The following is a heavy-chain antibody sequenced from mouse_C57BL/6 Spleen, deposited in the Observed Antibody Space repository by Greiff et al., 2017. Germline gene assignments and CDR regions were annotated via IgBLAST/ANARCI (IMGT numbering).Heavy chain of an antibody. CDR3: ALYYYGSSPYLYYFDY. CDR1: GYTFTSYW. Sequence: VQLKQPGAELVKPGASVKLSCKASGYTFTSYWMHWVKQRPGQGLEWIGMIHPNSGSTNYNEKFKSKATLTVDKSSSTAYMQLSSLTSEDSAVYYGALYYYGSSPYLYYFDYWGQGTTLTVSS. CDR2: IHPNSGST. J-gene: IGHJ2*01. D-gene: IGHD1-1*01. V-gene: IGHV1-64*01.